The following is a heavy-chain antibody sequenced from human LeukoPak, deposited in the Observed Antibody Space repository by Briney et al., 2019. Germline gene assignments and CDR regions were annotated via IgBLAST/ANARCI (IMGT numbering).Heavy chain of an antibody. CDR2: IRYDGSNK. D-gene: IGHD1-26*01. Sequence: GGSLRLSCAASGFTFSNFGMHWVRQAPGKGLEWVAPIRYDGSNKYYADSVKGRFTISRDNSKNTLYLQMNSLRPEDTAVYSCAKTTIVGATVDAFDIWGQGTMVTVSS. V-gene: IGHV3-30*02. CDR3: AKTTIVGATVDAFDI. CDR1: GFTFSNFG. J-gene: IGHJ3*02.